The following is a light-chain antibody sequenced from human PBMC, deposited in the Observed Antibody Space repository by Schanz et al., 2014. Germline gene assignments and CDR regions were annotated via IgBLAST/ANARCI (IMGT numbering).Light chain of an antibody. V-gene: IGLV2-14*01. CDR2: DVS. CDR1: SSDVGGYNY. CDR3: SSHSLTSILV. Sequence: QSALTQPASVSGSPGQSITISCTGTSSDVGGYNYVSWYQQHPGKAPKLMIYDVSKRPSGVYTRFSGSKSGNTASLTISGLQADDEADYYCSSHSLTSILVFGGGTKLTVL. J-gene: IGLJ2*01.